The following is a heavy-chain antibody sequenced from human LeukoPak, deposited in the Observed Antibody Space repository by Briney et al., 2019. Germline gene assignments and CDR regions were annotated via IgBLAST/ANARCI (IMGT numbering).Heavy chain of an antibody. D-gene: IGHD5-18*01. CDR2: ISGSGGST. CDR1: GFTFSSYA. V-gene: IGHV3-23*01. J-gene: IGHJ4*02. CDR3: AKKGGYSYGDPFDY. Sequence: GGSLRLSCAASGFTFSSYAMSWVRQAPGKGLEWVSAISGSGGSTYYPDSVKGRFTISRDNSRNTLYLQMNSLRAEDTAVYHCAKKGGYSYGDPFDYWGQGTLVTVSS.